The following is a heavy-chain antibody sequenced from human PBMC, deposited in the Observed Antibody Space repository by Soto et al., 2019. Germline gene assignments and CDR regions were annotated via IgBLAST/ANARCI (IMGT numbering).Heavy chain of an antibody. CDR2: ISSSSSTI. CDR1: GFTFSSYS. J-gene: IGHJ6*02. V-gene: IGHV3-48*02. Sequence: GGSLRLSCAAYGFTFSSYSMNWVRQAPGKGLEWVSYISSSSSTIYYADSVKGRFTISRDNAKNSLYLQMNSLRDEDTAVYYCARDYSSSGLNYYGMDVWGQGTTVTVSS. D-gene: IGHD6-6*01. CDR3: ARDYSSSGLNYYGMDV.